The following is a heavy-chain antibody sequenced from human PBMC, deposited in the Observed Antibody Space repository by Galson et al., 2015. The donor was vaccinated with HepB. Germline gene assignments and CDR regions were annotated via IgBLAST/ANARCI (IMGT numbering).Heavy chain of an antibody. CDR1: GYTLTELS. J-gene: IGHJ5*02. D-gene: IGHD2-15*01. V-gene: IGHV1-24*01. Sequence: SVKVSCKVSGYTLTELSMHWVRQAPGKGLEWMGGFDPEDGETIYAQKFQGRVTMTEDTSTDTAYMELSSLRSEDTAVYYCATTNCSGGSCYSDWFDPWGQGTLVTVSS. CDR3: ATTNCSGGSCYSDWFDP. CDR2: FDPEDGET.